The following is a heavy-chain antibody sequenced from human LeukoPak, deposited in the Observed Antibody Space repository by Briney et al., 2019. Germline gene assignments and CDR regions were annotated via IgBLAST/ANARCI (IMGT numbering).Heavy chain of an antibody. CDR1: GFTVCSNY. V-gene: IGHV3-15*01. CDR2: IKSKTDGGTT. J-gene: IGHJ4*02. CDR3: TTAPPIAVAGIVY. D-gene: IGHD6-19*01. Sequence: GGSLRLSCAASGFTVCSNYMSWVRQAPGKGLEWVGRIKSKTDGGTTDYAAPVKGRFTISRDDSKNTLYLQMNSLKTEDTAVYYCTTAPPIAVAGIVYWGQGTLVTVSS.